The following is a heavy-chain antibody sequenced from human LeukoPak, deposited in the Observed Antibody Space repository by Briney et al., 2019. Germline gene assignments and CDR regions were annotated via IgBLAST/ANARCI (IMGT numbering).Heavy chain of an antibody. J-gene: IGHJ4*02. Sequence: GGSLRLSCAVSGFTFSGYAMSWVRQAPGKGLEWVSIIYSANSAYYADSVKGRFTVSRDNSKNTLYLQMNNLRADDTAVYYCARGAGTTTFEYWGQGTLVTVSS. V-gene: IGHV3-53*01. CDR2: IYSANSA. CDR3: ARGAGTTTFEY. D-gene: IGHD4-17*01. CDR1: GFTFSGYA.